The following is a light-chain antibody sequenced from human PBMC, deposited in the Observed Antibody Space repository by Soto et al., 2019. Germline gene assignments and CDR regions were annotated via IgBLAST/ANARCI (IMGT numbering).Light chain of an antibody. CDR2: EVS. V-gene: IGLV2-14*01. CDR1: SSDVGGYNY. Sequence: QSALTQPASVSGSPGQSITISCTGTSSDVGGYNYVSWYQQHPGKAPKLMIYEVSNRPSGVSNRFSGSKSGNTASLTISGLQAEDEAVYYCQSYDSSLRVFGGGTKLTVL. CDR3: QSYDSSLRV. J-gene: IGLJ3*02.